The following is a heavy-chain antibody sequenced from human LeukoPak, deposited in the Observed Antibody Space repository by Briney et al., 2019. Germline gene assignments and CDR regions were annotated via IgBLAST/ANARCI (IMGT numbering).Heavy chain of an antibody. CDR1: GFTFSNYW. V-gene: IGHV3-7*01. J-gene: IGHJ4*02. CDR3: ARPYVDTSMGTFHY. Sequence: GGSLRLSCTASGFTFSNYWLTWVRQAPGEGLEWVASIKQDGSEKYYVDSVRGRFSISRDNAKNSLYLQMNSLRAEDRAVYYCARPYVDTSMGTFHYWGQGTLVTVSS. CDR2: IKQDGSEK. D-gene: IGHD5-18*01.